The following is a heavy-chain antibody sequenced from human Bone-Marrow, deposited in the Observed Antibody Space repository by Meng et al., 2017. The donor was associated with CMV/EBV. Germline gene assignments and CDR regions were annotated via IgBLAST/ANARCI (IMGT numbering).Heavy chain of an antibody. D-gene: IGHD3-10*01. CDR2: VNSDESRT. CDR1: GFTFSNYQ. V-gene: IGHV3-74*01. Sequence: GESLKISCAASGFTFSNYQMHWVRQVPGKGLVWVSSVNSDESRTNFADSVKGRFTISRDNAKNTLYLQMHSLRDEDTAVYYCARGGRGGRIFDYWGQGTLVTVSS. CDR3: ARGGRGGRIFDY. J-gene: IGHJ4*02.